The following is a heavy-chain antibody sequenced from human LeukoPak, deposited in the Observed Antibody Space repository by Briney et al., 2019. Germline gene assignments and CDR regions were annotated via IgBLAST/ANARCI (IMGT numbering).Heavy chain of an antibody. Sequence: SEALSLTCAVSGYSINSAYYWGWIRQPPGKGLEWIASMYHSGITYYNSSLKSRATISVDTSKNQFSLKLNSVTAADTSVYYCARLTPGKNWFDPWGHGTLVTVSS. CDR3: ARLTPGKNWFDP. V-gene: IGHV4-38-2*01. J-gene: IGHJ5*02. CDR1: GYSINSAYY. CDR2: MYHSGIT. D-gene: IGHD3-10*01.